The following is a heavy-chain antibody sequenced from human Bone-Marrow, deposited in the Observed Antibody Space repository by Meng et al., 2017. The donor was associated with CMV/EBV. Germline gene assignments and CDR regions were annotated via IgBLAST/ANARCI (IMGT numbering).Heavy chain of an antibody. CDR2: IKSKTDGGTT. Sequence: GGSLRLSCAASGFTFSNTWMSWVRQAPGKGLEWVGRIKSKTDGGTTDCAAPVKGRFTISRDDSKNTLYLQMNSLRAEDTAVYYCARDQELQYQLLYFYYGMDVWGQGTTVPVSS. CDR3: ARDQELQYQLLYFYYGMDV. D-gene: IGHD2-2*02. J-gene: IGHJ6*02. CDR1: GFTFSNTW. V-gene: IGHV3-15*01.